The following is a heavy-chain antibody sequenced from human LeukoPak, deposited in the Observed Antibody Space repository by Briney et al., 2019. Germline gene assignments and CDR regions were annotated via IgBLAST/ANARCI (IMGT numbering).Heavy chain of an antibody. Sequence: GGSLRLSCAASGFTFTNYWMSWVRQAPGKGLEWVANIKADGSEKFYVDSVKGRFTISRDNAKNSLYLQMNSLRAEDTAVYYCARGLLWFGESLDYWGQGTLVTVSS. CDR1: GFTFTNYW. D-gene: IGHD3-10*01. CDR2: IKADGSEK. V-gene: IGHV3-7*01. CDR3: ARGLLWFGESLDY. J-gene: IGHJ4*02.